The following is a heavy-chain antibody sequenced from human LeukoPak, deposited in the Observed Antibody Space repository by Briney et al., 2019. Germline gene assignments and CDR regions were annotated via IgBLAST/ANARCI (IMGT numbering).Heavy chain of an antibody. V-gene: IGHV3-23*01. CDR3: AKDPYYYDSSGYCN. J-gene: IGHJ4*02. CDR2: ISGSGGST. D-gene: IGHD3-22*01. CDR1: GFTFSNYA. Sequence: PGGSLRLSCAASGFTFSNYAMSWVRQAPGKGLGWVSAISGSGGSTYYADSVKGRFTISRDNSKNTLYLQMNSLRAEDTAVYYCAKDPYYYDSSGYCNWGQGTLVTVSS.